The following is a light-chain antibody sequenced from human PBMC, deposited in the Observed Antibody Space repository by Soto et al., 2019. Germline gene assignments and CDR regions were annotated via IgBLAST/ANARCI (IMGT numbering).Light chain of an antibody. CDR2: DAS. CDR3: QQYNSYSPYT. J-gene: IGKJ2*01. Sequence: DIPMTQSPSTLSASVGDRVTITCRASQSISSWLAWYQQKPGKAPKLLIYDASSLESGVPSRFSGSGSGTESTLTISSLQPDDFASYYCQQYNSYSPYTFGQGTKLEIK. V-gene: IGKV1-5*01. CDR1: QSISSW.